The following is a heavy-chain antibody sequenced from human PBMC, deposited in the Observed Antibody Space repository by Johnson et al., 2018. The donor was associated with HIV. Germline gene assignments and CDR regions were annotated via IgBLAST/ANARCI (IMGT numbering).Heavy chain of an antibody. CDR1: GFTVGDYA. CDR2: IRSKAHGGTK. Sequence: VKLVESGGGLVQPGRSLRLSCTAPGFTVGDYAMSWVRQAPGKGLEWVGFIRSKAHGGTKEYAASEKGSFTISRDDSKSIAYLQMNSLRAEDTAVYYCAKMVHGEPPWAFDIWGQGTMVTVSS. CDR3: AKMVHGEPPWAFDI. V-gene: IGHV3-49*04. J-gene: IGHJ3*02. D-gene: IGHD4-17*01.